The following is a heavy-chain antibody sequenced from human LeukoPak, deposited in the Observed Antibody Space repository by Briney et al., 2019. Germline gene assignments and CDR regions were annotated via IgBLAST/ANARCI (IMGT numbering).Heavy chain of an antibody. V-gene: IGHV3-21*01. J-gene: IGHJ4*02. CDR2: ISSSSSYI. CDR1: EYTFSRNT. D-gene: IGHD3-22*01. CDR3: ARDLGHYYDSSGYPY. Sequence: GGSLRLSCAASEYTFSRNTMNWVRQAPGKGLEWVSSISSSSSYIYYADSVKGRFTISRDNAKNSLYLQMNSLRAEDTAVYYCARDLGHYYDSSGYPYWGQGTLVTVSS.